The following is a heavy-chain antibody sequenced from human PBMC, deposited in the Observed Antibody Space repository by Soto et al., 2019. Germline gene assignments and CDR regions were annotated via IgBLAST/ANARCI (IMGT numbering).Heavy chain of an antibody. CDR2: TYSGGTT. Sequence: EVQLVEAGGGLGQPGGSLRLSCAASGFTFSDHYMNWVRQAPGKGLEWVSLTYSGGTTYYADSVKGRFTISRDNSKNTLYLQMNSLRDEDTAVYYCARQRFCHGDSCFSDAFDIWGQGTRVTVSS. J-gene: IGHJ3*02. CDR3: ARQRFCHGDSCFSDAFDI. D-gene: IGHD2-15*01. CDR1: GFTFSDHY. V-gene: IGHV3-66*04.